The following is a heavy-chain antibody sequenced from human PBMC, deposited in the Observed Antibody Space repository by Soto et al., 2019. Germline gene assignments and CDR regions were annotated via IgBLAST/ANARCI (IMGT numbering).Heavy chain of an antibody. CDR1: GGTFSSYA. D-gene: IGHD2-2*02. V-gene: IGHV1-69*06. CDR2: IIPIFGTA. J-gene: IGHJ6*02. Sequence: SVNVSCKASGGTFSSYAISWVRQAPGQGLEWMGGIIPIFGTANYAQKFQGRVTITADKSTSTAYMELSSLRSEDTAVYYCARAWGYCSSTSCYTGVVDYYYYGMDVWGQGTTVTVSS. CDR3: ARAWGYCSSTSCYTGVVDYYYYGMDV.